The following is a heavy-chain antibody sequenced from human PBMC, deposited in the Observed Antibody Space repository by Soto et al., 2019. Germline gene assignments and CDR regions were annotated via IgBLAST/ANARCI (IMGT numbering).Heavy chain of an antibody. J-gene: IGHJ5*02. CDR1: GGSFSGYY. D-gene: IGHD3-10*01. CDR2: INHSGST. Sequence: SETLSLTCAVYGGSFSGYYWSWIRQPPGKGLEWIGEINHSGSTNYNPSLKSRVTISVDTSKNQFSLKLSSVTAADTAVYYCARRWYYYGSGSTTNKNWFDPWGQGTLVTVSS. CDR3: ARRWYYYGSGSTTNKNWFDP. V-gene: IGHV4-34*01.